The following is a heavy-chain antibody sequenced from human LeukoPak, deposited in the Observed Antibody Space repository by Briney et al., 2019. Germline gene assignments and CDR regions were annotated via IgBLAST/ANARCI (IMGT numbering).Heavy chain of an antibody. D-gene: IGHD2-15*01. V-gene: IGHV4-34*01. J-gene: IGHJ3*02. CDR3: ARGPFPARGYSNKGRAFDI. CDR2: INHSGST. CDR1: GGSFSGYY. Sequence: SETLSLTCAVYGGSFSGYYWSWIRQPPGKGLEWIGEINHSGSTNYNPSLKSRVTISVDTSKSQFSLKLSSVTAADTAVYYCARGPFPARGYSNKGRAFDIWGQGTMVTVSS.